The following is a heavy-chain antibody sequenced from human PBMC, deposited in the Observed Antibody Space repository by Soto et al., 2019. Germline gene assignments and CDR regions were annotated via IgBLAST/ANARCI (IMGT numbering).Heavy chain of an antibody. CDR1: GGSFSGYY. CDR2: INHSGST. J-gene: IGHJ4*02. Sequence: SETLSLTCAVYGGSFSGYYWSWIRQPPGKGLEWIGEINHSGSTNYNPSLKSRVTISVDTSKNQFSLKLSSVTAADTAVYYCARVRRDIVVVPAAILDRRPLAHFDYWGQGTLVTVSS. CDR3: ARVRRDIVVVPAAILDRRPLAHFDY. V-gene: IGHV4-34*01. D-gene: IGHD2-2*02.